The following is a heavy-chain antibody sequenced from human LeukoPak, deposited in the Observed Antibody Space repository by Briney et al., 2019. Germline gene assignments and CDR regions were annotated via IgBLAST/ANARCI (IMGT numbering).Heavy chain of an antibody. Sequence: GGSLRLSCAASGFTFSSYWMHWVRQAPGKGLVWVSRINSDGSSTSYADSVKGRFTISRDNAKNSLYLQMNSLRAEDTAVYYCARKTTDYYYYYMDVWGKGTTVTVSS. V-gene: IGHV3-74*01. CDR1: GFTFSSYW. J-gene: IGHJ6*03. CDR2: INSDGSST. CDR3: ARKTTDYYYYYMDV. D-gene: IGHD1-14*01.